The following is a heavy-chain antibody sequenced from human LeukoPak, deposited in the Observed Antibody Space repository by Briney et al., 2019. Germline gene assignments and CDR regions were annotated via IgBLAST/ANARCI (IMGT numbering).Heavy chain of an antibody. J-gene: IGHJ6*01. Sequence: GGSLRLSCAASGFTFSSYAMSWVRQAPGKGLEWVSAISGSGGSTYYADSVKARFPLSRDNSPNPLSLQMTSLRCDDTAVQYCAQQLIAVVPAAPYGMDVWGEGTPVTVSS. CDR2: ISGSGGST. D-gene: IGHD2-2*01. V-gene: IGHV3-23*01. CDR3: AQQLIAVVPAAPYGMDV. CDR1: GFTFSSYA.